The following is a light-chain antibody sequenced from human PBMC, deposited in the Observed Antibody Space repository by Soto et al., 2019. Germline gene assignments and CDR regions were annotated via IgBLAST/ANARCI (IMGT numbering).Light chain of an antibody. CDR2: DAS. Sequence: EIVLTQSPATLSLSPWERATLSCRASQSVSRYLAWYQQKPGQTPRLLIYDASNRATGIPARFSGSGSGTDFTLTISSLEPEDFAVYYCQQRSKWRTFGQGTKVDIK. CDR3: QQRSKWRT. V-gene: IGKV3-11*01. J-gene: IGKJ1*01. CDR1: QSVSRY.